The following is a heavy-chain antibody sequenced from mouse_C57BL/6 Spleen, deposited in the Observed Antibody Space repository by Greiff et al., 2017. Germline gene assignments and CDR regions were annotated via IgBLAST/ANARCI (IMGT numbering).Heavy chain of an antibody. Sequence: QVQLKESGAELVKPGASVKLSCKASGYTFTSYWMHWVKQRPGQGLEWIGMIHPNSGSTNYNEKFKSKATLTVDKSSSTAYMQLSSLTSEDSAVYYCARSYYSNPDYWGQGSTLTVSS. CDR3: ARSYYSNPDY. J-gene: IGHJ2*01. CDR1: GYTFTSYW. CDR2: IHPNSGST. D-gene: IGHD2-5*01. V-gene: IGHV1-64*01.